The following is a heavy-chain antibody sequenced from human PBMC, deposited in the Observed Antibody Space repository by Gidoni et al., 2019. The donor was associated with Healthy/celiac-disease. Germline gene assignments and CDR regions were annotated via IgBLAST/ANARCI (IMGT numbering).Heavy chain of an antibody. CDR1: GYTFTRYY. V-gene: IGHV1-46*03. CDR2: IKPSGGST. D-gene: IGHD2-15*01. Sequence: QVQLVQSGAEVKKPGASVKVSCKASGYTFTRYYMHWLRQAPGQELEWMGIIKPSGGSTSYAQKFQGRVTMTRDTSTSTFYMELGSLRAEDTAVYYCARERIVVVVAASQTNYYYGMDVWGQGTTVTVSS. J-gene: IGHJ6*02. CDR3: ARERIVVVVAASQTNYYYGMDV.